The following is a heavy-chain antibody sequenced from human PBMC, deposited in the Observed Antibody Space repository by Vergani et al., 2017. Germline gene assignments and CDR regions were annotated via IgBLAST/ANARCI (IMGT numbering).Heavy chain of an antibody. CDR2: IWYDGSNK. Sequence: QVQLVESGGGVVQPGRSLRLSCAASGFTFSSYGMHWVRQAPGKGLEWVAVIWYDGSNKYYADSVKGRFTISRDNSKNTLYLQMNSLRAEDTAVYYCARERGLYYDSSGPRCFDYWGQGTLVTVSS. D-gene: IGHD3-22*01. J-gene: IGHJ4*02. CDR1: GFTFSSYG. V-gene: IGHV3-33*01. CDR3: ARERGLYYDSSGPRCFDY.